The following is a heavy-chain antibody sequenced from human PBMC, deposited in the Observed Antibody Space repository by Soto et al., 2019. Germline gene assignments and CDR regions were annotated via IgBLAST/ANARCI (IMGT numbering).Heavy chain of an antibody. CDR1: GGTFSSYT. D-gene: IGHD3-10*01. J-gene: IGHJ4*02. V-gene: IGHV1-18*01. CDR2: ISAYNGNT. CDR3: ARGYYYGSGSYYGVDY. Sequence: ASVKVSCKASGGTFSSYTISWGRQAPGQGLEWMGRISAYNGNTNYAQKLQGRVTMTTDTSTSTAYMELRSLRSDDTAVYYCARGYYYGSGSYYGVDYWGQGTLVTVSS.